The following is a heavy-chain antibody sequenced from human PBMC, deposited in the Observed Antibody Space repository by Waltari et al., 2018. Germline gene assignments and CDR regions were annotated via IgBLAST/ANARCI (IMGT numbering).Heavy chain of an antibody. V-gene: IGHV4-38-2*02. CDR2: IYHSGST. Sequence: QVQLQESGPGLVKPSEPLSLTCTVPGYSITSGYYVRWIRQPPGKGLEWIGIIYHSGSTYYNPSLKSRVTISVDTSKNQFSLKLSSVTAADTAVYYCASGQWLGLFDYWGQGTLVTVSS. D-gene: IGHD6-19*01. CDR1: GYSITSGYY. CDR3: ASGQWLGLFDY. J-gene: IGHJ4*02.